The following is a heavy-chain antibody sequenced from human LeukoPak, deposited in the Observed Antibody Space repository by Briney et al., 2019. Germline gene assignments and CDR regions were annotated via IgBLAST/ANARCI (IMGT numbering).Heavy chain of an antibody. J-gene: IGHJ4*02. V-gene: IGHV3-23*01. D-gene: IGHD6-6*01. CDR3: AKDLYSSYADY. CDR1: GFTFSSYA. Sequence: PGASLRLSCAASGFTFSSYAMSWVRQAPGKGLEWVSAISGSGGSAYYADSVKGRFTISRDNSKDTLYLQMNSLRAEDTAVYYCAKDLYSSYADYWGQGTLVTVSS. CDR2: ISGSGGSA.